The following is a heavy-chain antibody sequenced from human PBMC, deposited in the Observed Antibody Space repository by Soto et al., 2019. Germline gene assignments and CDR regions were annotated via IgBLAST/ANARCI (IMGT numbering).Heavy chain of an antibody. CDR1: EGTFNSYA. J-gene: IGHJ4*02. Sequence: QAQVVQSGAEVRKPGSSVKLSCKASEGTFNSYAIAWVRQAPGQGLEWMGGIIPYYNTLNYAQKFQDRVTITADDSTNTVCMELSSLRSDDTAVYFCASGASRWYPYFFESWAQGTLVTVSS. V-gene: IGHV1-69*01. D-gene: IGHD6-13*01. CDR3: ASGASRWYPYFFES. CDR2: IIPYYNTL.